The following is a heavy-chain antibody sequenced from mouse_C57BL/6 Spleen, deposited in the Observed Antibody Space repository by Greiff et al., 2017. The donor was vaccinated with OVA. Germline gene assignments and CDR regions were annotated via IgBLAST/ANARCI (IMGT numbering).Heavy chain of an antibody. D-gene: IGHD1-1*01. CDR1: GYTFTSYW. V-gene: IGHV1-69*01. J-gene: IGHJ1*03. Sequence: VQLQQPGAELVMPGASVKLSCKASGYTFTSYWMHWVKQRPGQGLEWIGEIDPSDSYTNYNQKFKGKSTLTVDKSSSTAYMQLSSLTSEDSAVYYCARNYGRNFDVWGTGTTVTVSS. CDR2: IDPSDSYT. CDR3: ARNYGRNFDV.